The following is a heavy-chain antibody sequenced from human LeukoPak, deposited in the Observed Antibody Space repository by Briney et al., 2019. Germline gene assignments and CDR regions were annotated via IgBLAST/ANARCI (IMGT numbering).Heavy chain of an antibody. CDR1: GGSFSGYY. CDR3: ARGPNYYGSGSYLS. D-gene: IGHD3-10*01. CDR2: INHSGST. V-gene: IGHV4-34*01. J-gene: IGHJ5*02. Sequence: SETLSLTCAVYGGSFSGYYWSWIRQPPGKGLEWIGEINHSGSTNCNPSLKSRVTILVDTSKNQFSLKLSSVTAADTAAYYCARGPNYYGSGSYLSWGQGTLVTVSS.